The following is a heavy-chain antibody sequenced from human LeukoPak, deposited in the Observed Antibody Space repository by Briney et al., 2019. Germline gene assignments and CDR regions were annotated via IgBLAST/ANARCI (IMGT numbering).Heavy chain of an antibody. D-gene: IGHD4-17*01. J-gene: IGHJ4*02. CDR1: GGSFSGYY. CDR2: IYYSGST. V-gene: IGHV4-59*01. Sequence: SETLSLTCAVYGGSFSGYYWSWIRQPPGKGLEWIGYIYYSGSTNYSPSLKSRVTMSVDTSKNQFSLKLSSVTAADTAVYYCARTGSTVTMLYPFDHWGQGTLVTVSS. CDR3: ARTGSTVTMLYPFDH.